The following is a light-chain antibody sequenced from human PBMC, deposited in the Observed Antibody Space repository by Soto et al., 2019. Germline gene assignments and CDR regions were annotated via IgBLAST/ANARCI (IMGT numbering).Light chain of an antibody. Sequence: QSALTQPASVSGSPGQSITISCTGTSSDVGGSAYVSWYQQLPGKAPKLMIYEVTKRPSGVSNRFSGSKSDNTASLTISGLQAEDEADYYCSAYTTRSAVFGTGTKLTVL. V-gene: IGLV2-14*01. CDR3: SAYTTRSAV. CDR1: SSDVGGSAY. CDR2: EVT. J-gene: IGLJ1*01.